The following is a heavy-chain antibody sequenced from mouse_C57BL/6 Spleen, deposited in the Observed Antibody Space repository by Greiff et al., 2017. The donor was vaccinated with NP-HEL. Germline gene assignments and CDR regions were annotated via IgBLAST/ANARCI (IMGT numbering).Heavy chain of an antibody. Sequence: VKLQESGPELVKPGASVKISCKASGYAFSSSWMNWVKQRPGKGLEWIGRIYPGDGDTNYNGKFKGKATLTADKSYSPAYMQLSSLTSEDSAVYFCARERHAMDYWGQGTSVTVSS. V-gene: IGHV1-82*01. J-gene: IGHJ4*01. D-gene: IGHD2-12*01. CDR3: ARERHAMDY. CDR2: IYPGDGDT. CDR1: GYAFSSSW.